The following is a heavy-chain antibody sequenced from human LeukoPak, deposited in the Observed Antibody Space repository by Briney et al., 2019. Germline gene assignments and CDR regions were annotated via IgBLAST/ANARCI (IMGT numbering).Heavy chain of an antibody. J-gene: IGHJ6*02. V-gene: IGHV1-2*06. D-gene: IGHD6-19*01. Sequence: ASVKVSCKASGYTFTGYYMHWVRQAPGQGLEWMGRINPNSGGTNYAQKFQGRVTMTRNTSISTAYMELSSLRSEDTAVYYCARVESYSSGWYWHYYYYGMDVWGQGTTVTVSS. CDR2: INPNSGGT. CDR3: ARVESYSSGWYWHYYYYGMDV. CDR1: GYTFTGYY.